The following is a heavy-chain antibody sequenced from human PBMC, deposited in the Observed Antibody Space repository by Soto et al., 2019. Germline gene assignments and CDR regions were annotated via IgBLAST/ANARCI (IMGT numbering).Heavy chain of an antibody. Sequence: GGSLRLSCAASGFTFSDYYMSWIRQAPGKGLEWVSYISRSGSTIYYADSVKGRFTISRDNAKNSLYLQMNSLRAEDTAVYYCANLRLELPHDAFDIWGQGTMVTVSS. V-gene: IGHV3-11*01. D-gene: IGHD1-7*01. CDR1: GFTFSDYY. CDR2: ISRSGSTI. J-gene: IGHJ3*02. CDR3: ANLRLELPHDAFDI.